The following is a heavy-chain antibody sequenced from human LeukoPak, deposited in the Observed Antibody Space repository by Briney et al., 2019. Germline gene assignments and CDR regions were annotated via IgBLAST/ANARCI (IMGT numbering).Heavy chain of an antibody. CDR1: GFIFSSYS. CDR2: IRYDGSNK. J-gene: IGHJ4*02. CDR3: VALEGFDY. V-gene: IGHV3-30*02. D-gene: IGHD3-3*01. Sequence: PGGSLRLSCGASGFIFSSYSMHWVRQAPGKGLEWVAFIRYDGSNKYYADSVKGRFTISRDNSKNTLYLQMNSLRAEDTAVYYCVALEGFDYWGQGTLVTVSS.